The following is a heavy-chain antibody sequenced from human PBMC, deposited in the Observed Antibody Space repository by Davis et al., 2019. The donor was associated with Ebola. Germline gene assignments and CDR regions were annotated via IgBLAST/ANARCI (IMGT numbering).Heavy chain of an antibody. Sequence: ASVQVSCKASGYTFTNYYMHWVLQAPGHGLEWMVMNNPNDGRTIYAQKFQGRVTVTRDTSTTTVYMDLSSLRSEDTALYYCTSPGGQDSGYDVFDIWGQGTMVTVSS. CDR3: TSPGGQDSGYDVFDI. D-gene: IGHD5-12*01. V-gene: IGHV1-46*03. CDR1: GYTFTNYY. J-gene: IGHJ3*02. CDR2: NNPNDGRT.